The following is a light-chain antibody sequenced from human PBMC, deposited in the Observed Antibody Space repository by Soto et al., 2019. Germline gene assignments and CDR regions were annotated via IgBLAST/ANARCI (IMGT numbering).Light chain of an antibody. CDR2: EVT. Sequence: QSALTLPASVSGSPGQSITISCTGTSSDVGGYNYVSWYHQHPGKAPKLLIYEVTNRPSGVSNRFSASKSGNTASLTISGLQAEDEADYYCSSYTSSSTLVFGTGTKVTVL. V-gene: IGLV2-14*01. CDR3: SSYTSSSTLV. CDR1: SSDVGGYNY. J-gene: IGLJ1*01.